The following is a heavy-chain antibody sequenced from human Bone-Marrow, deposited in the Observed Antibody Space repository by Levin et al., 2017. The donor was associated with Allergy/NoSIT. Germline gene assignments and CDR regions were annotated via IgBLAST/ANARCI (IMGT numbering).Heavy chain of an antibody. CDR1: GFTFSSYA. D-gene: IGHD5-12*01. J-gene: IGHJ3*02. CDR2: ISGSGGST. CDR3: AKDGSKEATYDVAFDI. V-gene: IGHV3-23*01. Sequence: GGSLRLSCAASGFTFSSYAMSWVRQAPGKGLEWVSAISGSGGSTYYADSVKGRFTISRDNSKNTLYLQMNSLRAEDTAVYYCAKDGSKEATYDVAFDIWGQGTMVTVSS.